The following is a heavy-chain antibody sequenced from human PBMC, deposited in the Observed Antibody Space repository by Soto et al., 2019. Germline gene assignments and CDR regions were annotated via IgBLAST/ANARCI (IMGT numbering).Heavy chain of an antibody. V-gene: IGHV1-46*01. Sequence: QVQLVQSGAEVKKPGASVKVSCKASGYTFTSYYMHWVRQAPGQGLEWMGIINPSGGSTSYAQKFQGRATMTRDTSTSTVYMELSSLRSEDTAVYYCATPGGGAQFASWGQGTLVTVSS. CDR3: ATPGGGAQFAS. CDR1: GYTFTSYY. J-gene: IGHJ4*02. CDR2: INPSGGST.